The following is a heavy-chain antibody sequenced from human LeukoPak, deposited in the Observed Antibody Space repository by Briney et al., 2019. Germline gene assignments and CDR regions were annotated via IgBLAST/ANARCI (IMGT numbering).Heavy chain of an antibody. CDR3: AREGGSGYCSTTSCSLDV. Sequence: GGSLRLSCAASGFTVSSNYMTWVRQAPGKRLEWVSGGYIDGSIHYADSVKGRFTISRDNSKNTVYLQMNTLRAEDTAVYYCAREGGSGYCSTTSCSLDVWGKGTTVTVSS. CDR1: GFTVSSNY. V-gene: IGHV3-66*02. J-gene: IGHJ6*04. D-gene: IGHD2-2*01. CDR2: GYIDGSI.